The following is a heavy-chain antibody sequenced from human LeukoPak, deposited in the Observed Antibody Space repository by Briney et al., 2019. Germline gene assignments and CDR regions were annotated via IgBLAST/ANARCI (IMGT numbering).Heavy chain of an antibody. Sequence: PGGSLRLSCAASGFTFSSFAMSWVRQAPGKGLEWVSTISGSGGSTYYADSVKGRFTISRDNSKNTLYLHMNSLRAEDTAVYYCAKESLYDSSSDSWGPGTLVTVSS. D-gene: IGHD3-22*01. CDR1: GFTFSSFA. V-gene: IGHV3-23*01. CDR2: ISGSGGST. J-gene: IGHJ5*01. CDR3: AKESLYDSSSDS.